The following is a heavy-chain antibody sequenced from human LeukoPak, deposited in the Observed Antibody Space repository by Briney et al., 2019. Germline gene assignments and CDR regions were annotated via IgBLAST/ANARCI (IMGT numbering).Heavy chain of an antibody. CDR1: GFTVNSNY. CDR2: IYSGSNT. V-gene: IGHV3-53*01. CDR3: ASYPATGAYFDY. D-gene: IGHD6-25*01. J-gene: IGHJ4*02. Sequence: GGSLRLSCAASGFTVNSNYMSWVCQAPGKGLEWVSVIYSGSNTYYADSVKGRFTISRDNSRNTLYLQMNSLRAEDTAVYYCASYPATGAYFDYWGQGTLVTVSS.